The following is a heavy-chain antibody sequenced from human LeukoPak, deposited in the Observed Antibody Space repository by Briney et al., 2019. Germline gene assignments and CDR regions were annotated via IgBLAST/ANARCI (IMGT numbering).Heavy chain of an antibody. D-gene: IGHD3-22*01. CDR3: ASGRYYYDSSGYYSNTYYFDY. Sequence: ASVKVSCKASGYTFTGYYMHWVRQAPGQGLEWMGWINPNSGGTNYAQKFQGRVTMTRDTSISTAYMELSRLRSDDTAVYYCASGRYYYDSSGYYSNTYYFDYWGQGTLVTVSS. CDR1: GYTFTGYY. J-gene: IGHJ4*02. CDR2: INPNSGGT. V-gene: IGHV1-2*02.